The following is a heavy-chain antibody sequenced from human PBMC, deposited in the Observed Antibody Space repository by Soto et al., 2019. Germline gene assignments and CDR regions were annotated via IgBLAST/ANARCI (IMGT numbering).Heavy chain of an antibody. V-gene: IGHV3-7*01. D-gene: IGHD1-7*01. CDR2: IKQDGSEK. CDR3: AREKLELQIYMDV. Sequence: GGSLRLSCAASGFTFSSYWMSWVRQAPGKGLEWVANIKQDGSEKYYVDSVKGRFTISRDNAKNSLYLQMNSLRAEDTAVYYCAREKLELQIYMDVWGKGTTVTVSS. J-gene: IGHJ6*03. CDR1: GFTFSSYW.